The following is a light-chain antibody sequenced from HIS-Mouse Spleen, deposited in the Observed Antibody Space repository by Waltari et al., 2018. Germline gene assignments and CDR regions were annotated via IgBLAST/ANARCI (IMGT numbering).Light chain of an antibody. CDR2: DDS. CDR1: NIGSKS. J-gene: IGLJ2*01. Sequence: SYVLTQPPSVSVAPGKTARITWGGNNIGSKSVHWYQQKPCQAPVLVVYDDSDGPSGIPERFSGANSGNAATLTISRVEAGDEADDYCQVWDSSSDHVVFGGGTKLTVL. CDR3: QVWDSSSDHVV. V-gene: IGLV3-21*03.